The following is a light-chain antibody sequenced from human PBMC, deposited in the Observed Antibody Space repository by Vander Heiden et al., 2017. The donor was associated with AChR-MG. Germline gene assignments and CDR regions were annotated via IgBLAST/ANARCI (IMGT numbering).Light chain of an antibody. J-gene: IGLJ3*02. V-gene: IGLV1-40*01. CDR2: GNS. CDR3: QSYDNSLSAWV. CDR1: SSNIGAGYD. Sequence: QSVLTQPPSVSGAPGQGVTISCTGSSSNIGAGYDVHWYQQVPGTAPKLLIYGNSNRPSGVPDRFSGSKSGTSASLAITGLQAEDEADYYCQSYDNSLSAWVFGGGTKLTVL.